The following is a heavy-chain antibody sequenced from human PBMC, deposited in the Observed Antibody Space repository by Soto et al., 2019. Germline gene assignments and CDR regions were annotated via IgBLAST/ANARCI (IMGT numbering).Heavy chain of an antibody. Sequence: QLQLQESGPGLVKPSETLSLTCSVSGDSINSDKYYWGWIRQPPGKGLEWIGSIYCRGNTYYTPTLHTQVTIYLDKSMTQYSLKLNSVTAADSAVYFCARLEGLATISYYFDFWGQGALVTVSS. CDR2: IYCRGNT. D-gene: IGHD3-9*01. J-gene: IGHJ4*02. CDR1: GDSINSDKYY. V-gene: IGHV4-39*01. CDR3: ARLEGLATISYYFDF.